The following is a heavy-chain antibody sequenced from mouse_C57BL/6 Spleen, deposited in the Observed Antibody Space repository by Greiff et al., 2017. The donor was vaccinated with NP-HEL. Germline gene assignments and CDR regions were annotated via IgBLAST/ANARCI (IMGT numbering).Heavy chain of an antibody. V-gene: IGHV1-15*01. CDR3: TRKSNYVVFDY. CDR2: IDPETGGT. J-gene: IGHJ2*01. CDR1: GYTFTDYE. Sequence: VKLVESGAELVRPGASVTLSCKASGYTFTDYEMHWVKQTPVHGLEWIGAIDPETGGTAYNQKFKGKAILTADKSSSTAYMELRSLTSEDSAVYYCTRKSNYVVFDYWGQGTTLTVSS. D-gene: IGHD2-5*01.